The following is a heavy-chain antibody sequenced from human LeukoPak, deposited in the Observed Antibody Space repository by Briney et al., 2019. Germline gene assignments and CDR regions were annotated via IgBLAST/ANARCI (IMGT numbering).Heavy chain of an antibody. D-gene: IGHD2-8*01. CDR2: ISYSGDYT. V-gene: IGHV3-23*01. Sequence: GGSLRLSCAGSGFTFSSYAMSWVRQAPGKGLEWVSAISYSGDYTYYADSVKGRFTISRDNSKNTLYLHVNSLRAEGTAVYYCAKDTSIGKYCTSGVCSPFDYWGQGTLVTVSS. CDR3: AKDTSIGKYCTSGVCSPFDY. CDR1: GFTFSSYA. J-gene: IGHJ4*02.